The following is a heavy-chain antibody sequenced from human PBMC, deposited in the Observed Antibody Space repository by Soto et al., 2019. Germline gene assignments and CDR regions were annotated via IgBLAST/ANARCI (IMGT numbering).Heavy chain of an antibody. Sequence: QVQFVESGGGLVQPGGSLRLSCAASGLIFSDSYMSWIRQAPGKGLEWVSYISSSGTTIYYADAVKGRFTVSRDNAKNSLYLQMNSLRAEDTAVYYCVYGSGSYPYWGQGTLVTVSS. CDR1: GLIFSDSY. CDR3: VYGSGSYPY. J-gene: IGHJ4*02. V-gene: IGHV3-11*01. D-gene: IGHD3-10*01. CDR2: ISSSGTTI.